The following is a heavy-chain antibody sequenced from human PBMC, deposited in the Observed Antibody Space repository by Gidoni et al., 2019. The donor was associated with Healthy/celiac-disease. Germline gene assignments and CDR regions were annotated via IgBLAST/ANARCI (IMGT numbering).Heavy chain of an antibody. Sequence: QVQLQESGPGLVKPSETLSLTCAVSGYSISSGYYWGWIRQPPGKGLEWIGSIYHSGSTYYNPSLKSRVTISVDTSKNQFSLKLSSVTAADTAVYYCATVAVAGLDDFDYWGQGTLVTVSS. D-gene: IGHD6-19*01. CDR2: IYHSGST. CDR1: GYSISSGYY. J-gene: IGHJ4*02. V-gene: IGHV4-38-2*01. CDR3: ATVAVAGLDDFDY.